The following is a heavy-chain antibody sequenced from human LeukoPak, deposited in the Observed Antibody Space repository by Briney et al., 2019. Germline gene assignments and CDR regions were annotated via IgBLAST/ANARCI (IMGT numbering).Heavy chain of an antibody. Sequence: LSLTCTVSGGSINGHYWTWIRQPPGKGLEWISYIGIDSGNTKYADSVRGRFTISADSAKNSLYLQMNSLRVEDTAVYYCARDHNYAFDNWGQGTLVSVSS. J-gene: IGHJ4*02. V-gene: IGHV3-11*06. D-gene: IGHD1-1*01. CDR1: GGSINGHY. CDR2: IGIDSGNT. CDR3: ARDHNYAFDN.